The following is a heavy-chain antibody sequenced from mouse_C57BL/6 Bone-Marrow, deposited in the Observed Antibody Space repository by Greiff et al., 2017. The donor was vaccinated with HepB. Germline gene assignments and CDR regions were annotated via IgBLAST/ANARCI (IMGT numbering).Heavy chain of an antibody. D-gene: IGHD1-1*01. J-gene: IGHJ2*01. Sequence: EVKLVESGGDLVKPGGSLKLSCAASGFTFSSYGMSWVRQTPDKRLEWVATISSGGSYTYYPDSVKGRFTISRDNAKNTLYLQMSMLKSEDTAMYYCARQPFYYYGSSPYYFDYWGRGTTLTVSS. CDR3: ARQPFYYYGSSPYYFDY. V-gene: IGHV5-6*02. CDR2: ISSGGSYT. CDR1: GFTFSSYG.